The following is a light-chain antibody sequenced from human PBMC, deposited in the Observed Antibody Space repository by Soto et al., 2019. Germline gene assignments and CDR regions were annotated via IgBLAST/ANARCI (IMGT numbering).Light chain of an antibody. CDR3: QQYHSYSP. J-gene: IGKJ1*01. CDR2: KAS. CDR1: PSISSW. V-gene: IGKV1-5*03. Sequence: DIQITQSPSPLSASVGDSVTITCRASPSISSWLAWYQQKPGKAPKLLIYKASSLESGVPSRFSGSGSGTEFTLTISSLQPDDFATYYCQQYHSYSPFGQGTKVDIK.